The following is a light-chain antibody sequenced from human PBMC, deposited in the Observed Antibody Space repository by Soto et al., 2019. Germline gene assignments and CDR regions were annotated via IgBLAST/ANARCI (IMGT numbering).Light chain of an antibody. J-gene: IGKJ4*01. V-gene: IGKV1-9*01. Sequence: IQLTQSPTSLSASVGDRVTITCRASQGISSYLAWYQQKPGKAPKLLIYAASTLQSGVPSRFSGRGSGTDFTLTISSLQPEDFATYYCQQLNSHPRTFGGGTKVASK. CDR3: QQLNSHPRT. CDR1: QGISSY. CDR2: AAS.